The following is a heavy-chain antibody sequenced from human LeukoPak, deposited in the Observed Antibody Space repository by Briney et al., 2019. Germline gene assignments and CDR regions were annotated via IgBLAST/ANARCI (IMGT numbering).Heavy chain of an antibody. J-gene: IGHJ3*02. CDR1: GGSISSSSYY. V-gene: IGHV4-39*07. D-gene: IGHD3-10*01. CDR3: ARDPFGSNLSLEGAFDI. CDR2: IYHSGST. Sequence: PSETLSLTCTVSGGSISSSSYYWGWIRQPPGKGLEWIGEIYHSGSTNYNPSLKSRVTISVDKSKNQFSLKLSSVTAADTAVYYCARDPFGSNLSLEGAFDIWGQGTMVTVSS.